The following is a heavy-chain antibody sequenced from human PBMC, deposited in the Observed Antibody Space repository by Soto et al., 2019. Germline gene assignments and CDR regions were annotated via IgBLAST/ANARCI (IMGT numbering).Heavy chain of an antibody. Sequence: QVQLVESGGGLVKPGGSLRLSCAASGFTFSDYYMNWIRQAPGKGLEWVSYISSSGSSIYYADSVKGRFTISRDNAKNSLYLQMNSLRAEDTAVYYCASFYYYDNSGSFDPWGQGTLVTVSS. J-gene: IGHJ5*02. CDR2: ISSSGSSI. CDR1: GFTFSDYY. V-gene: IGHV3-11*01. D-gene: IGHD3-22*01. CDR3: ASFYYYDNSGSFDP.